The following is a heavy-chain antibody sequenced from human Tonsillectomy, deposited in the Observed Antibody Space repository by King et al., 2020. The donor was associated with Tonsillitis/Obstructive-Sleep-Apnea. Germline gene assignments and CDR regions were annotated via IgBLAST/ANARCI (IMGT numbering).Heavy chain of an antibody. CDR1: GYTFTSYY. V-gene: IGHV1-46*01. Sequence: VQLVESGAEVKKPGASMTVSCKASGYTFTSYYMHWVRQAPGQGLEWMGIINPLGGSTSYAQRFQGRVTMTRDTSTSTVYMELSSLRSEDTAIYYCARDQGSSWEEGMDVWGQGTTVTVSS. D-gene: IGHD6-13*01. CDR3: ARDQGSSWEEGMDV. CDR2: INPLGGST. J-gene: IGHJ6*02.